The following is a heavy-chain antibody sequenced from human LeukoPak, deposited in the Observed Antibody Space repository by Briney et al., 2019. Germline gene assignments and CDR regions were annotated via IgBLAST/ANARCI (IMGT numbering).Heavy chain of an antibody. V-gene: IGHV3-48*03. CDR3: ASGGDRWELPII. CDR1: GFTFSNYE. J-gene: IGHJ3*02. Sequence: PGGSLRLSCAASGFTFSNYEMKWVRQAPGKGLEWVSYISSGGRTKYYADSVRGRLTTSRDSAKSSLSLQMDRLRDEDTAVYYCASGGDRWELPIIWGEGTMVIVSS. D-gene: IGHD1-26*01. CDR2: ISSGGRTK.